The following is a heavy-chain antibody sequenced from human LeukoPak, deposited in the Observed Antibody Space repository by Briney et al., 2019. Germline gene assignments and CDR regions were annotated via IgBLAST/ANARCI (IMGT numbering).Heavy chain of an antibody. V-gene: IGHV4-59*01. J-gene: IGHJ4*02. CDR3: ARDMGYYTPYYFDY. CDR2: IYCSGGT. CDR1: GGPISSYY. Sequence: SETLSLTCTVSGGPISSYYWSWIRQPPGKGLEWIGYIYCSGGTNYNPSLKSRVTISVDTSKNQFSLKLSSVTAADTAVYYCARDMGYYTPYYFDYWGQGTLVTVSS. D-gene: IGHD3-3*01.